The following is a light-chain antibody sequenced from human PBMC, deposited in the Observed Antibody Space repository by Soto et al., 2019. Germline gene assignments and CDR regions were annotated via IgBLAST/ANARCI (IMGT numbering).Light chain of an antibody. CDR1: QSVTYSSNHKNY. CDR3: QHYYGSPYT. Sequence: DIVMTQSQDSLAVSLGERATINCKSSQSVTYSSNHKNYLAWYQQKPGPPPKLFIYWASTRESGVPDRFSCSVSGTDFTLTISSLQAEEVAVYYCQHYYGSPYTCGQGTKLESK. CDR2: WAS. J-gene: IGKJ2*01. V-gene: IGKV4-1*01.